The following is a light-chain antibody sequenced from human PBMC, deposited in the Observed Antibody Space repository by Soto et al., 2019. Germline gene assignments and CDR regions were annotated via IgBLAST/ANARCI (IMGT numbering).Light chain of an antibody. CDR3: RQYGSPPCA. V-gene: IGKV3-20*01. CDR2: AAS. J-gene: IGKJ1*01. Sequence: IVLTQSPGTLSLAPGERATLSCRASQSVGSNFLAWYQQKRGQAPRILIYAASNRASGIPHRFSGTGSGSDLTLTLTRLEPEDFAMYHCRQYGSPPCAFGQGTRAEI. CDR1: QSVGSNF.